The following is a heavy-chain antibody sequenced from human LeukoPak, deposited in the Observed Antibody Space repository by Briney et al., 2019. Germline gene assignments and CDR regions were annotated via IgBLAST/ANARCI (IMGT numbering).Heavy chain of an antibody. D-gene: IGHD6-19*01. V-gene: IGHV4-61*01. CDR3: ARSLYSTGWYPYYYYMDV. J-gene: IGHJ6*03. Sequence: NTSETLSLTCTVSGYSISSAYYWGWIRQPPGKGLEWIGHIYYNGSANYNPSLKSRVTLSVDTSKNQLSLKLTSVTAADTALYYCARSLYSTGWYPYYYYMDVWGKGTTVTISS. CDR1: GYSISSAYY. CDR2: IYYNGSA.